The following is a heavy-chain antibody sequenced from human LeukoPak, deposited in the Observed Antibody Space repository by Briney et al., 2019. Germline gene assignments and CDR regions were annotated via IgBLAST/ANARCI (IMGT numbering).Heavy chain of an antibody. V-gene: IGHV3-23*01. CDR3: ASQYYYDSSGYFYYYYGMDV. J-gene: IGHJ6*02. CDR1: GFTFSSYA. D-gene: IGHD3-22*01. Sequence: GGSLRLSCAASGFTFSSYAMSWVRQAPGKGLEWVSAISGSGGSTYYADSVKGRFTISRDNSKNTLYLQMNSLRAEDTAVYYCASQYYYDSSGYFYYYYGMDVWGQGTTVTVSS. CDR2: ISGSGGST.